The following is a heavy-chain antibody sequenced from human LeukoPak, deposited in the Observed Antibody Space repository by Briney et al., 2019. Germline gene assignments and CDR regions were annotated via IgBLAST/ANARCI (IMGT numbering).Heavy chain of an antibody. D-gene: IGHD3-3*01. CDR1: GGSISSGGYY. CDR3: ARGITYYDFWSGYSYFDY. V-gene: IGHV4-31*03. J-gene: IGHJ4*02. Sequence: SETLSLTCTVSGGSISSGGYYWSWIRQHPGKGLEWIGYIYYSGSTYYNPSLKSRVTISVDTSKNQFSLKLSSVTAADTAVYYCARGITYYDFWSGYSYFDYWGQGTLVTVSS. CDR2: IYYSGST.